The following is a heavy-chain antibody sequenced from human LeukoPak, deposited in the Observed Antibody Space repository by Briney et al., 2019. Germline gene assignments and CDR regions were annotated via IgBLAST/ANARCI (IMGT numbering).Heavy chain of an antibody. Sequence: SETLSLTCSVSGGSISSYYWSWIRQPPGKGLEWIGYIYYSGSTKYNPSLKSRVTISVDTSKNQFSLKLSSVTAADTAVYYCARDEDYDFWSGSMDVWGKGTTVTVSS. D-gene: IGHD3-3*01. V-gene: IGHV4-59*01. CDR1: GGSISSYY. CDR3: ARDEDYDFWSGSMDV. CDR2: IYYSGST. J-gene: IGHJ6*03.